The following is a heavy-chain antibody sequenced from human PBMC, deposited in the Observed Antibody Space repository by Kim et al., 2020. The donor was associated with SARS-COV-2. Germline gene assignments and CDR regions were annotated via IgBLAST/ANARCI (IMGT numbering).Heavy chain of an antibody. J-gene: IGHJ4*02. V-gene: IGHV3-15*01. CDR3: TTLISAAVRGY. CDR2: IKSKTDGEAT. CDR1: GFPFSNVW. Sequence: GGSLRLSCAASGFPFSNVWMSWVRQAPGRGLEWVGRIKSKTDGEATDYAAPVKGRFTMSRDDSKNTLHLQMNSLETEDTGVYYCTTLISAAVRGYWGQGTVVIVSS. D-gene: IGHD6-13*01.